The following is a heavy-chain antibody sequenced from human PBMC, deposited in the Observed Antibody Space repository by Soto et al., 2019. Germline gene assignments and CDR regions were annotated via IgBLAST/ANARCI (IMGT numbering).Heavy chain of an antibody. D-gene: IGHD5-12*01. CDR2: ISHLENT. J-gene: IGHJ4*02. CDR3: ARGGGYDSFDD. Sequence: QLQLQESGSGVVKTSETLSLTCTVSGASISYGGFSWIWIRQSPGKGLEWIGYISHLENTYLHPSFKSRLTMSIDRTRNQFALKLSSVTAADMAVYYWARGGGYDSFDDWGQGVLVTVSS. V-gene: IGHV4-30-2*06. CDR1: GASISYGGFS.